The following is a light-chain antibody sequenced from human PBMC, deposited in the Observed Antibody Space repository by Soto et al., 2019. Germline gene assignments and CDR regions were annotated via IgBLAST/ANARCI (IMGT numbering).Light chain of an antibody. J-gene: IGKJ1*01. V-gene: IGKV1-5*01. CDR2: AAS. Sequence: QLTQSPSTLSASVGDRVTITCRASQSISSWLAWYQQKPGKAPKLLIYAASNLQSGVPSRFSGSGSGTEFTLTISSLQPDDFATYYCQHYNSYSEAFGQGTKVDIK. CDR3: QHYNSYSEA. CDR1: QSISSW.